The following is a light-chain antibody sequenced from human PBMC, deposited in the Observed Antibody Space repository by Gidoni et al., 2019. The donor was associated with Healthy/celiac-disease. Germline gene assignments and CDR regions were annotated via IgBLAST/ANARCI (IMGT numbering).Light chain of an antibody. J-gene: IGLJ2*01. V-gene: IGLV2-14*03. CDR3: SSYTSSSTLV. CDR2: DVS. Sequence: QSITISCTGTSSDVGGYNYVSWYQQHPGKAPKLMIYDVSNRPSGVSNRFSGSKSGNPASLTISGLQAEDEADYYCSSYTSSSTLVFGGGTKLTVL. CDR1: SSDVGGYNY.